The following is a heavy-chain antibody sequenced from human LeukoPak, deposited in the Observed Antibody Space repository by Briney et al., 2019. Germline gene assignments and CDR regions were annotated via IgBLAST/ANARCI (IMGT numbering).Heavy chain of an antibody. Sequence: GGSLRLSCSASGFTFSSYAMHWVRQAPGKGLEYVSAISSNGGSTYYADSVKGRFTISRDNSKNTLYLQMSSLRAEDTAVYYCVGHRGHSGYDSPDGFDYWGQGTLVTVSS. D-gene: IGHD5-12*01. CDR1: GFTFSSYA. CDR3: VGHRGHSGYDSPDGFDY. J-gene: IGHJ4*02. CDR2: ISSNGGST. V-gene: IGHV3-64D*06.